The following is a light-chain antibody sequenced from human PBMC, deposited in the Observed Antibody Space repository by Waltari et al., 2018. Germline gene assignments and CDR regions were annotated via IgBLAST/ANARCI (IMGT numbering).Light chain of an antibody. J-gene: IGKJ1*01. CDR1: QSIITW. V-gene: IGKV1-5*03. Sequence: DIQMTQSPSTLSVSVGDRVTITCRASQSIITWLAWYQQKPGKAPKVLIYKASNLQSGVPSRFSGSGSGTEFTLTISSLQPDDVGTYYCQQYNSFPTFGQGTKVEIK. CDR2: KAS. CDR3: QQYNSFPT.